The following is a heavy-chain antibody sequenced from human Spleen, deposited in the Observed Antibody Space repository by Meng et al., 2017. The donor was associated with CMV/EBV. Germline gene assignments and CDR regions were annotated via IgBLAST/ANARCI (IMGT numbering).Heavy chain of an antibody. CDR3: ARGHCNSGVWPCRPSIDY. CDR2: ISSSGSTI. D-gene: IGHD2-8*01. Sequence: GGSLRLSCAASGFTFSDYYMNWIRQAPGKGLEWVSYISSSGSTISYADSMKGRFTISRDNAKNSLYLQINSLRAEDTAVYYCARGHCNSGVWPCRPSIDYWGQGTLVTVSS. V-gene: IGHV3-11*01. J-gene: IGHJ4*02. CDR1: GFTFSDYY.